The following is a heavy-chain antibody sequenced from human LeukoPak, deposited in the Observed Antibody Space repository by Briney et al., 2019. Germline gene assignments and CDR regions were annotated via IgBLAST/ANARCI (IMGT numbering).Heavy chain of an antibody. Sequence: PSETLSLTCTVSGGSISSGSYYWSWIRQPAGKGLEWIGRIYTSGSTNYNPSLKSRVTISVDTSKNQFSLKLSSVTAADTAVYYCARAWRITMVRGVITDAFDIWGQGTMVTVSS. J-gene: IGHJ3*02. V-gene: IGHV4-61*02. CDR2: IYTSGST. CDR3: ARAWRITMVRGVITDAFDI. CDR1: GGSISSGSYY. D-gene: IGHD3-10*01.